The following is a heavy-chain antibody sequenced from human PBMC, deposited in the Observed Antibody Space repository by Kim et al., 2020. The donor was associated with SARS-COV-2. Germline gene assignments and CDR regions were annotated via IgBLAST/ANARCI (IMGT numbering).Heavy chain of an antibody. Sequence: GGSLRLSCAASGFTVSSNYMSWVRQAPGKGLEWVSVIYSGGSTYYADSVKGRFTISRDNSKSTLYLQMNSLRAEDTAVYYCARLYPNYYDSSGYFDYWG. CDR2: IYSGGST. J-gene: IGHJ4*01. V-gene: IGHV3-53*01. D-gene: IGHD3-22*01. CDR1: GFTVSSNY. CDR3: ARLYPNYYDSSGYFDY.